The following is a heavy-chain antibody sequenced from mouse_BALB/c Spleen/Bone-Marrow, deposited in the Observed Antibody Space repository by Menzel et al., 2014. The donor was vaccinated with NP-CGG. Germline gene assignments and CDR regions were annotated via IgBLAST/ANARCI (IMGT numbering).Heavy chain of an antibody. CDR1: GFNIKDTY. D-gene: IGHD1-1*01. CDR3: SRPIPTGLNWYFDV. V-gene: IGHV14-3*02. J-gene: IGHJ1*01. Sequence: VQLQQSGAELVKPGASVKLSCAASGFNIKDTYMHWVKQRPEQGLEWIGRIDPANGNTKYDPRFQGKATITADTSSNTAYLQLSSLTSEDTAVYYYSRPIPTGLNWYFDVWGAGTTVTVSS. CDR2: IDPANGNT.